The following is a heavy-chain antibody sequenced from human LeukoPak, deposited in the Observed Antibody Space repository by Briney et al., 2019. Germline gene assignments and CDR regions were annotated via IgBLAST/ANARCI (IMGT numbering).Heavy chain of an antibody. CDR1: GFTFGDHT. D-gene: IGHD7-27*01. CDR2: IRSKAYGGTT. Sequence: KPGGSLRLSCTGSGFTFGDHTMIWFRQAPGKGLEWVGFIRSKAYGGTTEDAASVKGRFTISRDNSKNTLYLQMNSLRAEDTAVYYCAPSPPQLGFNYWGQGTLVTVSS. J-gene: IGHJ4*02. CDR3: APSPPQLGFNY. V-gene: IGHV3-49*05.